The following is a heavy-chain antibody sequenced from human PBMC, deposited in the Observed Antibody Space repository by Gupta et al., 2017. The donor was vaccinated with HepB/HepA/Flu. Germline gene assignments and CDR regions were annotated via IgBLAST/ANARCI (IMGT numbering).Heavy chain of an antibody. CDR1: GFTFGDYA. CDR3: TSTLNAYYYDSGTSRPGDY. CDR2: IRSKAYGGTT. J-gene: IGHJ4*02. V-gene: IGHV3-49*04. Sequence: EVRLVESGGGLVQPGRSLRLSCTASGFTFGDYALSWVRQAPGKGLEWLGFIRSKAYGGTTEYAASVRGRFTISRDDSKSIAYLQMNSLKTEDTAVYYCTSTLNAYYYDSGTSRPGDYWGQGTLVTVSS. D-gene: IGHD3-10*01.